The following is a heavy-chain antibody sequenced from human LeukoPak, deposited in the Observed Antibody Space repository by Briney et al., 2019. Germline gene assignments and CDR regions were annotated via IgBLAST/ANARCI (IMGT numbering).Heavy chain of an antibody. J-gene: IGHJ6*03. Sequence: SETLSLTCAVYGGSFSDSYSTWIRQRPGKGLEWIGEIHHIGTTNFNPSLQSRVSISVDTAKNQFFLRVASMTAEDTALYYCARGRKVSGVRRINWARHENYFFYYIDVWGKGTTVSVSS. CDR3: ARGRKVSGVRRINWARHENYFFYYIDV. CDR2: IHHIGTT. D-gene: IGHD1-14*01. CDR1: GGSFSDSY. V-gene: IGHV4-34*01.